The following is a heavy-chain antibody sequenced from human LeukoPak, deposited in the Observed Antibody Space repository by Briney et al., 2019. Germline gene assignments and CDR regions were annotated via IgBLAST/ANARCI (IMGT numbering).Heavy chain of an antibody. V-gene: IGHV1-18*01. D-gene: IGHD3-10*01. CDR2: ISVYNGHT. Sequence: ASVKVSCKASGYTFTSYGISWVRQAPGQGLEWMGWISVYNGHTNYAQNLQGRVTMTTDTSTSTAYMELRSLRSDDTAVYYCARHALLWFGELFFWGQGTLVTVSS. CDR3: ARHALLWFGELFF. J-gene: IGHJ4*02. CDR1: GYTFTSYG.